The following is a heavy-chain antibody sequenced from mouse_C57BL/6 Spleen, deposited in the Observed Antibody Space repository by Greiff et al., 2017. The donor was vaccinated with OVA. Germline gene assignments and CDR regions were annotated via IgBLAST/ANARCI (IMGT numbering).Heavy chain of an antibody. D-gene: IGHD1-1*01. J-gene: IGHJ4*01. Sequence: DVMLVESGGGLVKPGGSLKLSCAASGFTFSSYAMSWVRQTPEKRLEWVATISDGGSYTYYPDNVKGRFTISRDNAKNNLYLQMSHLKSEDTAMYYCARGSLPYAMDYWGQGTSVTVSS. CDR3: ARGSLPYAMDY. CDR1: GFTFSSYA. CDR2: ISDGGSYT. V-gene: IGHV5-4*03.